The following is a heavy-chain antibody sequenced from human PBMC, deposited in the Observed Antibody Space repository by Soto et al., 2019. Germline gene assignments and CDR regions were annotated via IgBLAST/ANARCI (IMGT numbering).Heavy chain of an antibody. J-gene: IGHJ4*02. CDR3: AKEMVGPFDY. V-gene: IGHV3-53*01. CDR1: GFSVSSNH. CDR2: IYNGGYT. Sequence: GGSLRLSCAASGFSVSSNHMNWVRQAPGKGLEWVALIYNGGYTYYADSVKGRFTISRDISKNTLFLQMNSLRVEDTAVYFCAKEMVGPFDYWGQGALVTVSS. D-gene: IGHD2-8*01.